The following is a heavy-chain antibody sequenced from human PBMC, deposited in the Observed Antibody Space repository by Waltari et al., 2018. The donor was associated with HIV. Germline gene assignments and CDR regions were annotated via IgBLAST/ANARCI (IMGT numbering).Heavy chain of an antibody. V-gene: IGHV4-39*01. CDR2: VYYSGST. CDR3: APRDYGDYQFDY. J-gene: IGHJ4*02. D-gene: IGHD4-17*01. CDR1: GGSIISTVYY. Sequence: QLQLQESGPGLVKPSETLSLTCTVPGGSIISTVYYSGLIRQPPGKGLEWIGSVYYSGSTYYTPSLKSRVTISVDTSKNQFYLRLRSVSAADTAVYYCAPRDYGDYQFDYWGRGTLVTVSS.